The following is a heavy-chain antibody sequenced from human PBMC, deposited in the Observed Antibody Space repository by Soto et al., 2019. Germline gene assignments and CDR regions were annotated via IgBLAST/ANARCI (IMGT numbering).Heavy chain of an antibody. V-gene: IGHV4-31*03. CDR2: IYYSGST. CDR3: AREGYCSGGSCYPKYFNWFDP. J-gene: IGHJ5*02. D-gene: IGHD2-15*01. Sequence: SETLSLTCTVSGGSSSSGGYYWSWIRQHPGKGLEWIGYIYYSGSTYYNPSLKSRVTISVDTSKNQFSLKLSSVTAADTAVYYCAREGYCSGGSCYPKYFNWFDPWGQGTLVTVSS. CDR1: GGSSSSGGYY.